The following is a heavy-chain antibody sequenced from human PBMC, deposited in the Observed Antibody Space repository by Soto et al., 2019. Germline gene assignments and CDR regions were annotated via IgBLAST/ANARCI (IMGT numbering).Heavy chain of an antibody. CDR3: ARSGPQVVVVAGLGY. V-gene: IGHV1-18*01. CDR1: GYTFTSYG. D-gene: IGHD2-21*01. Sequence: ASVKVSCKASGYTFTSYGISWVRQAPGQGLEWMGWISAYNGNTNYAQKLQGRVTMTTDTSTSTAYMELRSLRSDDTAVYYCARSGPQVVVVAGLGYWGQGTRVPVSS. CDR2: ISAYNGNT. J-gene: IGHJ4*02.